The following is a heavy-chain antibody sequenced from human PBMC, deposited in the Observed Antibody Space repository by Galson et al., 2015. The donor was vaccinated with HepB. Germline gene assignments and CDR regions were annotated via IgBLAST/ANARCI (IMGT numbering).Heavy chain of an antibody. CDR3: ARDPGGIAAAGISYYYYGMDV. D-gene: IGHD6-13*01. CDR1: GYTFTSYG. J-gene: IGHJ6*02. CDR2: ISAYNGNT. V-gene: IGHV1-18*01. Sequence: SVKVSCKASGYTFTSYGISWVRQAPGQGLEWMGWISAYNGNTNYAQKLQGRVTMTTDTSTSTAYMELRSLRSDDTAVYYCARDPGGIAAAGISYYYYGMDVWGQGTTVTVSS.